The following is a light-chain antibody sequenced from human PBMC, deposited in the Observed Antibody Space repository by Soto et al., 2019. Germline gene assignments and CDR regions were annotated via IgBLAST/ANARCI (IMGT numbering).Light chain of an antibody. CDR3: SSYRTNNPRQIV. CDR1: SSDVGSYNY. V-gene: IGLV2-14*03. Sequence: QSALTQPASVSGSPGQSITISCTGTSSDVGSYNYVSWYQHHPGKAPKLMIYDVSNRPSGVSNRFSGSKSGNTASLSISGLQPEDEADYYCSSYRTNNPRQIVCGPGTKVTVL. J-gene: IGLJ1*01. CDR2: DVS.